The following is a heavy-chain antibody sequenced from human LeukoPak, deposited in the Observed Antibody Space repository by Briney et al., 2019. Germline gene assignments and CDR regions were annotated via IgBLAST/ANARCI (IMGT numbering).Heavy chain of an antibody. V-gene: IGHV3-23*01. CDR2: ISGSDGST. J-gene: IGHJ4*02. CDR1: GFTFSSYA. D-gene: IGHD2-2*01. CDR3: AKRGTTTTQSTHLDY. Sequence: GGSLRLSCAASGFTFSSYAMTWVRQASGKGLEWVSTISGSDGSTYYADSVKGRFTIFRDDSKNTLYLQMNSLRADDTAVYYCAKRGTTTTQSTHLDYWGQGTLVTVSS.